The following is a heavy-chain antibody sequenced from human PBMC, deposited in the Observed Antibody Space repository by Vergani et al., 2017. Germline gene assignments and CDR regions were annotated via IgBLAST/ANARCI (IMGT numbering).Heavy chain of an antibody. CDR2: ISSSGSTI. Sequence: QVQLVESGGGLGKPGGSLRLSCAASGFIFSDYYMSWIRQAPGKGLEWVSYISSSGSTIYYADSVKGRFTISRDNAKNSLYLQMNSLRTEDTAVYYCATKSCGTPGCQIGYFREWGQGTLVTVSS. V-gene: IGHV3-11*04. CDR1: GFIFSDYY. J-gene: IGHJ1*01. CDR3: ATKSCGTPGCQIGYFRE. D-gene: IGHD1-1*01.